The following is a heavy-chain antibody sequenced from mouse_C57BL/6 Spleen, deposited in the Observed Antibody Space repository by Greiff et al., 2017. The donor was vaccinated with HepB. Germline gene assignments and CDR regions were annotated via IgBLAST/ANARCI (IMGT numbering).Heavy chain of an antibody. J-gene: IGHJ1*03. D-gene: IGHD2-4*01. V-gene: IGHV1-80*01. CDR1: GYAFSSYW. CDR2: IYPGDGDT. CDR3: ARGGDDYDGYFDV. Sequence: VQLQQSGAELVKPGASVKISCKASGYAFSSYWMNWVKQRPGKGLEWIGQIYPGDGDTNYNGKFKGKATLTADKSSSTAYMQLSSLTSEDSAVYFWARGGDDYDGYFDVWGTGTTVTVSS.